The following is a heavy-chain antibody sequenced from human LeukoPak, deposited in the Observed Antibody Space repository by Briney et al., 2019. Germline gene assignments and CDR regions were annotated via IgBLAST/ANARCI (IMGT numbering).Heavy chain of an antibody. V-gene: IGHV3-30-3*01. J-gene: IGHJ4*02. CDR2: ISYDGSNK. CDR1: GFTFSSYA. Sequence: PGGSLRLSCAASGFTFSSYAMHWVRQAPGKGLEWVAVISYDGSNKYYADSVKGRFTISRDNSKNTLYLQMNSLRAEDTAVYYCARVAPNFPLDYWGQGTLVTVSS. CDR3: ARVAPNFPLDY.